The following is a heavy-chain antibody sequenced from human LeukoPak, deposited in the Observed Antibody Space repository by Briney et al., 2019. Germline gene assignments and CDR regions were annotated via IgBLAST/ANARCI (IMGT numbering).Heavy chain of an antibody. V-gene: IGHV3-23*01. CDR2: ISDGGAAT. CDR3: AKVPRDSDCY. D-gene: IGHD2-21*02. J-gene: IGHJ4*02. CDR1: GFTFSNYA. Sequence: AGGSLRLSCAASGFTFSNYAMTWVRQAPGKGLEWVSTISDGGAATYYADSVKGRFTISRDNSKNTLSLQMNSLGAEDTAVYYCAKVPRDSDCYWGQGTLVTVSS.